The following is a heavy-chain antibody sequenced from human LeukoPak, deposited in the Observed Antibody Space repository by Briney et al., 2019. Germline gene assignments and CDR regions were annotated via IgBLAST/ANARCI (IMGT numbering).Heavy chain of an antibody. CDR3: GNYYDSSGYPAKSDY. Sequence: PSETLSLTCAVYGGSFSGYYWSWIRQPPGKGLEWIGEINHSGSTNYNPSLKSRVTISVDTSKNQFSLKLSSVTAADTAVYYCGNYYDSSGYPAKSDYWGQGTLVTASS. CDR1: GGSFSGYY. J-gene: IGHJ4*02. V-gene: IGHV4-34*01. D-gene: IGHD3-22*01. CDR2: INHSGST.